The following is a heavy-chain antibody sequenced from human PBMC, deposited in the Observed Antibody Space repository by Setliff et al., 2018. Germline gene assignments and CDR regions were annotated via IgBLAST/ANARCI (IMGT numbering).Heavy chain of an antibody. J-gene: IGHJ6*03. CDR3: VREIRAWWNFSYMDV. CDR2: ITYDGET. Sequence: SETLSLTCSLHRVTFSGYYWAWIRQVPGKRLEWIGEITYDGETNYNPSLKSRVTISLDTSNLQFFLTLNSVTVADTAVYYCVREIRAWWNFSYMDVWGKGAPVTVS. D-gene: IGHD2-8*02. V-gene: IGHV4-34*01. CDR1: RVTFSGYY.